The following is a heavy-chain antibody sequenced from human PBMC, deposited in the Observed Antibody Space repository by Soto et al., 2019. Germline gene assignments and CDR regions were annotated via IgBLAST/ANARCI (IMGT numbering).Heavy chain of an antibody. Sequence: SGPTLVNPTQTLTLACTFSGFSLTTYGVGVGWMRQPPGKALEWLAVIYWDDDTRYSPSLRSRLTITKDTSKSQVVLRMTDVDPADTATYFCAQAFWRGVNHYFDYWGQGSLVTVSS. D-gene: IGHD6-25*01. CDR2: IYWDDDT. CDR1: GFSLTTYGVG. J-gene: IGHJ4*02. V-gene: IGHV2-5*02. CDR3: AQAFWRGVNHYFDY.